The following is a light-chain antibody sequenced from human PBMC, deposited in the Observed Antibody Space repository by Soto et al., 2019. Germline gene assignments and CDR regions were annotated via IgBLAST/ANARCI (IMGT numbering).Light chain of an antibody. CDR3: QQYGSPLWT. Sequence: EIVLTQSPGTLSLSPGERATLSCRASQSITSSYLAWYQQKPGQAPRLLISGTISRATGIPDRFSGSGSGTAFTLAISRLGPEDLAVYYCQQYGSPLWTFGQGTKVEIK. CDR1: QSITSSY. CDR2: GTI. V-gene: IGKV3-20*01. J-gene: IGKJ1*01.